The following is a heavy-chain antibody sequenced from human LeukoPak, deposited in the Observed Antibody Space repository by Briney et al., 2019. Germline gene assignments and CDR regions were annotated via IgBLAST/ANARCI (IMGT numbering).Heavy chain of an antibody. V-gene: IGHV1-2*02. J-gene: IGHJ5*02. CDR2: INPNSGGT. CDR3: AKLERGPERIYNLFDP. CDR1: GYTFTGYY. D-gene: IGHD1-1*01. Sequence: ASVKVSCKSSGYTFTGYYMHWVRQAPGQGLEWMGWINPNSGGTNYAQKFQGKVTMTRDTSISTAYMELSRLRSDDTAVYYCAKLERGPERIYNLFDPWGQGTLVTASS.